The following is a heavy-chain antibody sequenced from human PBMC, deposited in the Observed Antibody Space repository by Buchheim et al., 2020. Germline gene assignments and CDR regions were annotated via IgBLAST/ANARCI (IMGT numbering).Heavy chain of an antibody. Sequence: QVQLLESGGVLVQPWRSLRLSCAASGFTFSSSSMHWVRQAPGKGLEWVAVISYDGSKKYYADSVKGRFAISREHSKKTLYMQMNSLRAEDTAVYYCARSSGVSGSYYFDYWGQGTL. CDR3: ARSSGVSGSYYFDY. CDR1: GFTFSSSS. CDR2: ISYDGSKK. J-gene: IGHJ4*02. V-gene: IGHV3-30*09. D-gene: IGHD1-26*01.